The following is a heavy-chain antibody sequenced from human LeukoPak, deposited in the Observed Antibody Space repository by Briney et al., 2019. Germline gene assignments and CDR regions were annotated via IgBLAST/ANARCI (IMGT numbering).Heavy chain of an antibody. CDR2: ISAYNGNT. J-gene: IGHJ6*02. CDR3: ARDYAITIFGVPYYYGVDV. D-gene: IGHD3-3*01. V-gene: IGHV1-18*01. Sequence: ASVKVSCKASGYTFTSYGISWVRQAPGQGLEWMGWISAYNGNTNYAQKLQGRVTMTTDTSTSTAYMELRSLRSDDTAVYYCARDYAITIFGVPYYYGVDVWGQGTTVTVSS. CDR1: GYTFTSYG.